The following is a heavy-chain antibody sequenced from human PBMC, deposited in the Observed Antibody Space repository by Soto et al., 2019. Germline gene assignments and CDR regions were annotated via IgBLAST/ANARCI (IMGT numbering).Heavy chain of an antibody. V-gene: IGHV3-30*18. D-gene: IGHD6-13*01. Sequence: QVQLVESGGGVVQPGRSLRLSCAASGFTFSSYGMHWVRQAPGKGLEWVAVISYDGSNKYYADSVKGRFTISRDNSKNTLYLQMTGLTAGYTAVNYCAKDTAAPPGPQADLNKYNCFDPWAQGTLVTFPS. CDR3: AKDTAAPPGPQADLNKYNCFDP. CDR1: GFTFSSYG. CDR2: ISYDGSNK. J-gene: IGHJ5*02.